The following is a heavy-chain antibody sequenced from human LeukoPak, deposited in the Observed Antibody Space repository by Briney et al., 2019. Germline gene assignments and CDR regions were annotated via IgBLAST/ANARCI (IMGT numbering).Heavy chain of an antibody. D-gene: IGHD5-24*01. CDR2: IIPILGIA. V-gene: IGHV1-69*04. J-gene: IGHJ4*02. Sequence: ASVKVSCKASGGTFSSYAISWVRQAPGQGLEWMGRIIPILGIANYAQKFQGRVTITADKSTSTAYMELSSLRSEDTAVYYCARNKGYNTNFDYWGQGTLVTVSS. CDR3: ARNKGYNTNFDY. CDR1: GGTFSSYA.